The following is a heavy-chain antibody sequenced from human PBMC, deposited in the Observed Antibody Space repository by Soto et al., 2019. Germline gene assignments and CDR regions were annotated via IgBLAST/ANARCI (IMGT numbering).Heavy chain of an antibody. J-gene: IGHJ6*02. CDR2: ISSNGGST. CDR1: GFTFSSYA. V-gene: IGHV3-64D*06. D-gene: IGHD3-10*01. Sequence: GGSLRLSCSASGFTFSSYAMHWVRQAPGKGLEYVSAISSNGGSTYYADSVKGRFTISRDNSKNTLYLQMSSLRAEDTAVYYCVKDEFSVSXGMDVWGQGTTVTVSS. CDR3: VKDEFSVSXGMDV.